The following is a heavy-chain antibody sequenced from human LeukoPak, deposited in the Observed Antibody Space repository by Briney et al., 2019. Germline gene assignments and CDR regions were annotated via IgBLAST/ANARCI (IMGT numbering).Heavy chain of an antibody. J-gene: IGHJ4*02. CDR3: ANSYSGSYFHFDY. V-gene: IGHV3-23*01. Sequence: GGSLRLSCAASGFTFSSYAMSWVRQAPGKGLEWVSAISGSGGSTYYADSVKGRFTISRDNSKNTLYLQMNSLRAEDTAVYYCANSYSGSYFHFDYWGQGTLVTVSS. CDR1: GFTFSSYA. D-gene: IGHD1-26*01. CDR2: ISGSGGST.